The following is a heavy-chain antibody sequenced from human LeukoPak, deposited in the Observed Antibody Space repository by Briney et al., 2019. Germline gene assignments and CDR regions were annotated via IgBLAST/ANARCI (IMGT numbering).Heavy chain of an antibody. CDR2: INHSGST. V-gene: IGHV4-34*01. Sequence: SETLSLTCAVYGGSFSGYYWSWIRQPPGKGLEWIGEINHSGSTNYNPSLKTRVTISVDTSNNQFSLKLSSVTAADTAVYYCARGPYDFWSGYPLLYFDYWGQGTLVTVSS. D-gene: IGHD3-3*01. CDR3: ARGPYDFWSGYPLLYFDY. J-gene: IGHJ4*02. CDR1: GGSFSGYY.